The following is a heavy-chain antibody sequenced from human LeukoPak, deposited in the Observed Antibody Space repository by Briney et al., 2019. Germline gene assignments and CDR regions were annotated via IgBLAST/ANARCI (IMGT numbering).Heavy chain of an antibody. V-gene: IGHV4-34*01. D-gene: IGHD3-9*01. CDR3: AREVTGWSYDI. J-gene: IGHJ3*02. CDR1: GGSFSGYY. Sequence: SETLSLTCAVYGGSFSGYYWSWIRQPPGKGLEWIGEINHSGSTNYNPSLKSRVTISVDTSKNQFSLTLSSVTAADTAVYYCAREVTGWSYDIWGQGTMVAVSS. CDR2: INHSGST.